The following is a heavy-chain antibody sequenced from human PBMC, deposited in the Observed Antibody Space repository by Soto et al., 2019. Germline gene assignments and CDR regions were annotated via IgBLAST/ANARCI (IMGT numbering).Heavy chain of an antibody. CDR1: GFTFSGSA. Sequence: GGSLRLSCAASGFTFSGSAMHWVRQASGKGLEWVGRIRSKANSYATAYAASVKGRFTISRDDSKNTAYLQMNSLKTEDTAVYYCTRHLGRSIAARPGGGYGMDVWGQGTTVTVSS. CDR3: TRHLGRSIAARPGGGYGMDV. J-gene: IGHJ6*02. CDR2: IRSKANSYAT. V-gene: IGHV3-73*01. D-gene: IGHD6-6*01.